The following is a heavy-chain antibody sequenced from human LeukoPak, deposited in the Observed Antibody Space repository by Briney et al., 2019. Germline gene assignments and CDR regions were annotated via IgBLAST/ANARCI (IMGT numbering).Heavy chain of an antibody. J-gene: IGHJ6*03. CDR3: ARVSDATYDFWSGYYRYYYYMDV. D-gene: IGHD3-3*01. CDR1: GYTFTSYG. CDR2: ISAYNGNT. Sequence: GASVKVSCKASGYTFTSYGISWVRQAPGQGLEWMGWISAYNGNTNYAQKLQGRVTMTTDTSTSTAYMELRSLRSDDTAVYYCARVSDATYDFWSGYYRYYYYMDVWGKGTTVTVSS. V-gene: IGHV1-18*01.